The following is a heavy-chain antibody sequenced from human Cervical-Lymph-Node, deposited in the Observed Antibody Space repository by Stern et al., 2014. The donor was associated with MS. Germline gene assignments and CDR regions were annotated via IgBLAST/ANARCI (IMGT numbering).Heavy chain of an antibody. D-gene: IGHD2-15*01. CDR2: ISAYNGNT. CDR1: GYTLTSHG. J-gene: IGHJ3*02. CDR3: ARGLLGSENAFDI. V-gene: IGHV1-18*01. Sequence: QLPQSGPDLTKPPASLNLPCNASGYTLTSHGISWVRQAPGQGLEWMAWISAYNGNTNYAQKLQGRVTMTTDTSTSTAYMELRSLRSDDTAVYYCARGLLGSENAFDIWGQGTMVTVSS.